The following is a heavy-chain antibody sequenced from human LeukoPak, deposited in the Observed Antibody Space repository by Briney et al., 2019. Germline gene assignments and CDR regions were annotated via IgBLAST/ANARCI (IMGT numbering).Heavy chain of an antibody. J-gene: IGHJ4*02. D-gene: IGHD4-23*01. CDR1: GYNFISYY. V-gene: IGHV1-46*01. Sequence: GASVKVSCKASGYNFISYYMHWVRQAPGQGLEWMGIINPSGGSTSYAQKFQDRVTMTRDTSTSTVYMELSSLKSEDTAVYYCAKDRWTSVVRDLEYWGQGTLVTVSS. CDR2: INPSGGST. CDR3: AKDRWTSVVRDLEY.